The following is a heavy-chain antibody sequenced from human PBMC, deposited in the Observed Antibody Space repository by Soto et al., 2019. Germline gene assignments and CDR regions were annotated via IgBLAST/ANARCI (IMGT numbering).Heavy chain of an antibody. Sequence: VKDTCQASGCTFRSYAISWVRQAPGRGREWMGGIIPIFGTANYAQKFQGRVTITADESTSTAYMELSSLRSEDTAVYYCARDGVIVVVPAAPLGMDVWGQGTTVTVSS. CDR2: IIPIFGTA. V-gene: IGHV1-69*13. D-gene: IGHD2-2*01. CDR1: GCTFRSYA. J-gene: IGHJ6*02. CDR3: ARDGVIVVVPAAPLGMDV.